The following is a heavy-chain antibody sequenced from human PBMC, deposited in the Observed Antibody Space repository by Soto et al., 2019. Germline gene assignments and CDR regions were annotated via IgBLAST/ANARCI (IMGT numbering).Heavy chain of an antibody. Sequence: PRLSCAASGFTFSSYSMNWVRQAPGKGLEWVSYISSSSSTIYYADSVKGRFTISRDNAKNSLYLQMNSLRDEDTAVYYCARDRSVTTPNYGMDVWGQGTTVTVSS. CDR1: GFTFSSYS. CDR3: ARDRSVTTPNYGMDV. V-gene: IGHV3-48*02. J-gene: IGHJ6*02. D-gene: IGHD3-3*01. CDR2: ISSSSSTI.